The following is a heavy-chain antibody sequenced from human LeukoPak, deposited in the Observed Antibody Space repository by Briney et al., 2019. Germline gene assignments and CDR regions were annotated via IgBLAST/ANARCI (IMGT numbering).Heavy chain of an antibody. J-gene: IGHJ4*02. CDR3: ATEVVLNDYLFYYDF. D-gene: IGHD4-11*01. V-gene: IGHV1-69-2*01. CDR2: VDSEDGET. CDR1: GHTFRNYY. Sequence: ASVKVSCKISGHTFRNYYVHWVQQAPGKGLEWMGLVDSEDGETIYADKFHGRVTLTADKSTDTAYLELSSLRSEDTAVYFCATEVVLNDYLFYYDFWGQGTLVTVSS.